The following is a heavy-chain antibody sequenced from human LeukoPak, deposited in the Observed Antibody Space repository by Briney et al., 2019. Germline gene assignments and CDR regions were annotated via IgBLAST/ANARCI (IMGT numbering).Heavy chain of an antibody. V-gene: IGHV3-74*01. CDR1: GFTFSSYW. D-gene: IGHD5-12*01. CDR2: INSDGSST. CDR3: ARTRLDYGMDV. J-gene: IGHJ6*02. Sequence: GGSLRLSCAASGFTFSSYWMHWVRQAPGKGLVWVSRINSDGSSTSYADSVKGRFTISRDNAKNTLYPQMNSLRAEDTAVYYCARTRLDYGMDVWGQGTTVTVSS.